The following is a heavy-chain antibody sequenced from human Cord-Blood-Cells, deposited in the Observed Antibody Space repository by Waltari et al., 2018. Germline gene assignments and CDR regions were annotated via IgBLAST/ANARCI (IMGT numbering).Heavy chain of an antibody. CDR3: ARDVVMRY. CDR2: ISSSSSYI. V-gene: IGHV3-21*01. J-gene: IGHJ4*02. D-gene: IGHD3-22*01. Sequence: EVQLVESGGGLVKPGGSLRLSWAASGFTFSSYSLNGVRQAPGKGLWWVSSISSSSSYIYYADSVKGRFTISRDNAKNSLYLQMNSLRAEDTAVYYCARDVVMRYWGQGTLVTVSS. CDR1: GFTFSSYS.